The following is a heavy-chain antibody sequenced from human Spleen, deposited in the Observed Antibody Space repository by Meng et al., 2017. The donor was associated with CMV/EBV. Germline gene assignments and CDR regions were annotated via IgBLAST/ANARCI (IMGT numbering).Heavy chain of an antibody. CDR3: ARDRRGSRIAAAPNWFDP. V-gene: IGHV1-2*06. CDR2: INPNSGGT. CDR1: TCTGYY. D-gene: IGHD6-13*01. Sequence: TCTGYYMHWVRQAPGQGLEWMGRINPNSGGTNYAQKFQGRVTMTRDTSISTAYMELSRLRSDDTAVYYCARDRRGSRIAAAPNWFDPWGQGTLVTVSS. J-gene: IGHJ5*02.